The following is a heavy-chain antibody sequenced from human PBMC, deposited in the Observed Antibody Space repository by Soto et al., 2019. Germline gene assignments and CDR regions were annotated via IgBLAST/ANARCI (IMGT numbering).Heavy chain of an antibody. CDR2: INGDGSGT. Sequence: EVQLVESGGGLVQPGGSLRLSCAASGFTFSGSWMHWVRQAPGKGLVWVSRINGDGSGTSYADFVKGRFTISRDDAKNTLFLQMNGLRAEDTAVYYCARGIFGSGTANDYWGQGTGVTVSS. V-gene: IGHV3-74*01. CDR3: ARGIFGSGTANDY. CDR1: GFTFSGSW. D-gene: IGHD3-10*01. J-gene: IGHJ4*02.